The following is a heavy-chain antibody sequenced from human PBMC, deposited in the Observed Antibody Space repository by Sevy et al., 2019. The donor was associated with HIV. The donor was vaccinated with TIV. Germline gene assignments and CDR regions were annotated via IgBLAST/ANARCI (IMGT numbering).Heavy chain of an antibody. D-gene: IGHD3-22*01. Sequence: GGSLRLSCAASGFTFSSYWMHWVRQAPGKGLVWVSRINSDGSSTSYGDSVKGRFTISRDNAKNTLYLQMNSLRAEDTTVYYCARDDYYDSSGYYLYYYYYGMDVWGQGTTVTVSS. CDR1: GFTFSSYW. J-gene: IGHJ6*02. CDR2: INSDGSST. CDR3: ARDDYYDSSGYYLYYYYYGMDV. V-gene: IGHV3-74*01.